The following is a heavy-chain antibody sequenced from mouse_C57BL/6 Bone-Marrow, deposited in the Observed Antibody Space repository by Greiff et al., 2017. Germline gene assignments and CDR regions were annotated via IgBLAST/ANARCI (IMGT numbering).Heavy chain of an antibody. CDR3: TTCLPTIVAWFAY. V-gene: IGHV1-55*01. Sequence: VQLQQPGAELVKPGASVKMSCKASGYTFTSYWITWVKQRPGQGLEWIGDIYPGSGSTNYNEKFKSKATLPVDTSSSTAYMQLSSLTSEDTAVYHCTTCLPTIVAWFAYWGQGTLVTVSA. D-gene: IGHD2-12*01. J-gene: IGHJ3*01. CDR2: IYPGSGST. CDR1: GYTFTSYW.